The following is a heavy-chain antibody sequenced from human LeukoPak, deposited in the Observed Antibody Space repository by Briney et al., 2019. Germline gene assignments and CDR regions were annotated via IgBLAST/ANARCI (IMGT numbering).Heavy chain of an antibody. D-gene: IGHD3-22*01. CDR1: GFTFSSYG. CDR3: ARDFWNYYDSSGIYNWFDP. V-gene: IGHV3-33*01. J-gene: IGHJ5*02. CDR2: IWYDGSNK. Sequence: PGGSLRLSCAASGFTFSSYGMHWVRQAPGKGLEWVAVIWYDGSNKYYADSVKGRFTISRDNPKNTLYLQMNSLRAEDTAVYYCARDFWNYYDSSGIYNWFDPWGQGTLVTVSS.